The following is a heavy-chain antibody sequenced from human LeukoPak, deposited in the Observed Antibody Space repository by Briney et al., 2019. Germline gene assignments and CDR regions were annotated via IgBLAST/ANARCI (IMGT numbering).Heavy chain of an antibody. J-gene: IGHJ5*02. CDR3: ARAGDSGWVDP. V-gene: IGHV3-74*01. CDR1: GFTCRNYW. CDR2: INIDGST. D-gene: IGHD2-21*02. Sequence: GGSLRLSCAASGFTCRNYWRHRVRQAPGKGLVWVSRINIDGSTRYADSVEGRFTISRDNAKNTLYLQMNSLRAEDTAVYYCARAGDSGWVDPWGQGTLVTVSS.